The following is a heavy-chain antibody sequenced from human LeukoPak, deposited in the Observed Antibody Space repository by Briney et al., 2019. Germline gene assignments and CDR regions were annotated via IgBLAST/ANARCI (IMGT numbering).Heavy chain of an antibody. CDR1: GDSVSSNSAA. D-gene: IGHD6-25*01. CDR3: ARSSGWIDC. V-gene: IGHV6-1*01. J-gene: IGHJ4*02. CDR2: TYYRSKWYN. Sequence: SQTHSLTCAISGDSVSSNSAAWNWIRQSPSRGLEWLGRTYYRSKWYNHYAVSVKGRISVNPDTSKNQFSLQLNSVTPEDTATYYCARSSGWIDCWGQGTLVTVSS.